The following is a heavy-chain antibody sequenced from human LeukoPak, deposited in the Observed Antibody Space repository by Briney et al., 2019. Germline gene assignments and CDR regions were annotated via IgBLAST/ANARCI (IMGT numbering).Heavy chain of an antibody. D-gene: IGHD1-26*01. CDR2: IYPGDSDT. CDR1: GYSFTNFW. J-gene: IGHJ4*02. Sequence: GESLKISCKASGYSFTNFWIGWVRQMPGKGLEWLAIIYPGDSDTKYSPSFQGQVTVSADKSISTAYLQWSSLKASDTAMYYCARRIVGPATVYFDYWGQGTLVTVSS. V-gene: IGHV5-51*01. CDR3: ARRIVGPATVYFDY.